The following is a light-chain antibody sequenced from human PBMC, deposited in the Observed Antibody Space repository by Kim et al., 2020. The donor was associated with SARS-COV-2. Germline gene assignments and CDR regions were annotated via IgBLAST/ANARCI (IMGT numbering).Light chain of an antibody. J-gene: IGLJ3*02. Sequence: SVGPGQTASIIGDGDNLGDKYTYWYQQKPGQSPVLVIYQDTKRPSGIPERFSGSNSGNTATLTISGTQALDEGDYYCQAWDSSTAVFGGGTQLTVL. CDR1: NLGDKY. V-gene: IGLV3-1*01. CDR2: QDT. CDR3: QAWDSSTAV.